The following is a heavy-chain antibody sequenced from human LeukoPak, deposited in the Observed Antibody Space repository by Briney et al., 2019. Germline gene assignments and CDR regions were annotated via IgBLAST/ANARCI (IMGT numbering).Heavy chain of an antibody. CDR1: GYTFTDYY. D-gene: IGHD7-27*01. CDR2: INPNSGGT. J-gene: IGHJ4*02. V-gene: IGHV1-2*02. Sequence: ASVKVSCKASGYTFTDYYIHWVRQAPGHELEWIGWINPNSGGTNYAQKFQDRVTMTRDTSINTAYMELSGLRSDDTAVFYCARVSSNWDTYFHYWGQGSLVTVSS. CDR3: ARVSSNWDTYFHY.